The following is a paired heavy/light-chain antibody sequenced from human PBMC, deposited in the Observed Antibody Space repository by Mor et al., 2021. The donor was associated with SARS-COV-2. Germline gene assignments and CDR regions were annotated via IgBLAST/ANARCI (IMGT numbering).Light chain of an antibody. CDR1: SSDVGAWHY. J-gene: IGLJ1*01. CDR3: SSFAGNSVEL. Sequence: HSALAQPASVSGSPGQSITISCAGTSSDVGAWHYVSWHQQHADKPPQLIIYDVSKRPSGISDRFSGSKSGNTASLTISGLQPEDEADYYCSSFAGNSVELFGTGTSVTVL. CDR2: DVS. V-gene: IGLV2-23*02.
Heavy chain of an antibody. CDR1: GFTFTDSW. Sequence: DVQLVESGGGLVQPGGSLRLSCAASGFTFTDSWMSWVRQAPGKGLEWVANIKVDGTETYYADYVKGRFIISRDNAENSLFLQMNSLRVEDTAVYYCARGGAAAGASRRWGQGTLVTVSS. CDR2: IKVDGTET. CDR3: ARGGAAAGASRR. J-gene: IGHJ4*02. D-gene: IGHD6-25*01. V-gene: IGHV3-7*01.